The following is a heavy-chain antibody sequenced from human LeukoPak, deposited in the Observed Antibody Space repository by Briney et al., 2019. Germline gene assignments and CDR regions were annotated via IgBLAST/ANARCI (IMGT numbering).Heavy chain of an antibody. CDR2: ISSNGGHT. Sequence: GGSLRLSCSASGFTFSSYAMHWVRQAPGKGLEHVSGISSNGGHTYCADSVNGRFTISRDNSKNTLYLQMSSLRAEDTAVYYCVKEYCSSGSCSFYFDYWGQGTLVTVSS. V-gene: IGHV3-64D*06. D-gene: IGHD2-15*01. CDR3: VKEYCSSGSCSFYFDY. CDR1: GFTFSSYA. J-gene: IGHJ4*02.